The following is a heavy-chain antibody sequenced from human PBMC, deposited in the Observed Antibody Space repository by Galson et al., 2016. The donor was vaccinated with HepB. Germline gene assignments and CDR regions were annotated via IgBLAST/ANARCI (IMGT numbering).Heavy chain of an antibody. CDR3: ARDGSRGAAGLAY. CDR2: IIPMIRTP. J-gene: IGHJ4*02. V-gene: IGHV1-69*13. D-gene: IGHD6-13*01. Sequence: SVKVSCKASGGSFSSYAVSWVRQAPGQGLEWMGGIIPMIRTPNYAQRFQGRATISADESTSTAYLELSSLTFEDTAVYYCARDGSRGAAGLAYWGQGTLVTVSA. CDR1: GGSFSSYA.